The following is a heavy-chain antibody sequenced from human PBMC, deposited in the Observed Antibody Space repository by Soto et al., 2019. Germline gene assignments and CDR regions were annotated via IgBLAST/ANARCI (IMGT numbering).Heavy chain of an antibody. Sequence: PSETLSLTCTVSGGSISSYYWSWIRQPPGKGLEWIGYIYYSGSTNYNPSLKSRVTISVDTSKNQFSLKLSSVTAADTAVYYCARAHSETKIFGVVIRSFDTRGQGTLVTVSS. CDR2: IYYSGST. D-gene: IGHD3-3*01. J-gene: IGHJ5*02. CDR3: ARAHSETKIFGVVIRSFDT. V-gene: IGHV4-59*01. CDR1: GGSISSYY.